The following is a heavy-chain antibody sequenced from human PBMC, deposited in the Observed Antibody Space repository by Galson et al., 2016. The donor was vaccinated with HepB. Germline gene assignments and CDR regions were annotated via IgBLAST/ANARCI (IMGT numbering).Heavy chain of an antibody. CDR1: GGSISSSNW. CDR3: ARDGPEEVIRPPLGY. V-gene: IGHV4-4*02. D-gene: IGHD3-22*01. CDR2: ISHSGST. J-gene: IGHJ4*02. Sequence: ETLSLTCAVSGGSISSSNWWSWVRQPPGKGLEWIGEISHSGSTHYNPSLKSRVTISVDKSKNQFSLKLSSVTAADTAVYYCARDGPEEVIRPPLGYWGQGTLVTVSS.